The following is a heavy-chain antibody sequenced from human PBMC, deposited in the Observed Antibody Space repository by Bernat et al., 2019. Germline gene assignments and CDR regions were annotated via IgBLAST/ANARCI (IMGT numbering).Heavy chain of an antibody. V-gene: IGHV3-30-3*01. J-gene: IGHJ4*02. CDR2: ISYDGSNK. CDR1: GFTFSSYA. CDR3: ARDWTDTAMVVLGY. D-gene: IGHD5-18*01. Sequence: QVQLVESGGGVVQPGRSLRLSCAASGFTFSSYAMHWVRQAPGKGLEWVAVISYDGSNKYYADSVKGRFTISRDNSKNTLYLQMNSLRAEDTAVYYCARDWTDTAMVVLGYWGQGTLVTVSS.